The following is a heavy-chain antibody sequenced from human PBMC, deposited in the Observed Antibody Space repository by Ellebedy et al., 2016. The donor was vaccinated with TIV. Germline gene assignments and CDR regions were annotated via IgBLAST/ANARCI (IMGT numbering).Heavy chain of an antibody. D-gene: IGHD3-3*01. CDR1: GFTFSSYA. J-gene: IGHJ6*03. V-gene: IGHV3-30-3*01. CDR3: ARTPHPMTDTYYDFWSGYYGYYYYMDV. Sequence: GGSLRLSXAASGFTFSSYAMHWVRQAPGKGLEWVAVISYDGSNKYYADSVKGRFTISRDNSKNTLYLQMNSLRAEDTAVYYCARTPHPMTDTYYDFWSGYYGYYYYMDVWGKGTTVTVSS. CDR2: ISYDGSNK.